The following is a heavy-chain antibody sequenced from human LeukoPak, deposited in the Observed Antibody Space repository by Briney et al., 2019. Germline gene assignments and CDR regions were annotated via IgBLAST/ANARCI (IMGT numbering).Heavy chain of an antibody. CDR2: IYDSGST. J-gene: IGHJ6*02. CDR3: ARQMYLGGMDV. V-gene: IGHV4-59*08. CDR1: GASISSYF. Sequence: SETLSHTCTVSGASISSYFWSWIRQPPGKGLEWIGYIYDSGSTNYNPSLTSRVTISVDTSKNHFSLKLSSVTAADTALYYCARQMYLGGMDVWGQGTTVTVSS. D-gene: IGHD2-8*01.